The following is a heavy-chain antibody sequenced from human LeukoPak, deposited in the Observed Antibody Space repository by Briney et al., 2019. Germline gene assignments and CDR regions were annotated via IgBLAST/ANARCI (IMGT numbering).Heavy chain of an antibody. D-gene: IGHD3-22*01. J-gene: IGHJ6*03. CDR3: ARDTSSGYPSYYYYYMDV. Sequence: ASVKVSCKASGGTFSSYTISWVRQAPGQGLEWMGRIIPILGIANYAQRFQGRVTITADKSTSTAYMELSSLRSEDTALYYCARDTSSGYPSYYYYYMDVWGKGTTVTVSS. CDR1: GGTFSSYT. CDR2: IIPILGIA. V-gene: IGHV1-69*04.